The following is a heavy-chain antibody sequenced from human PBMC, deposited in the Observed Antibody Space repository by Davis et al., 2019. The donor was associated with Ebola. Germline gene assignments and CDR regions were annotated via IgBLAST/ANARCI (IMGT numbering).Heavy chain of an antibody. J-gene: IGHJ6*02. CDR2: ISYDGSNK. CDR3: AKDGAEAWVVVIGGYYYGMDV. CDR1: GFTFSSYG. V-gene: IGHV3-30*18. Sequence: GSLKISCAASGFTFSSYGMHWVRQAPGKGLEWVAVISYDGSNKYYADSVKGRFTISRDNSKNTLYLQMNSLRAEDTAVYYCAKDGAEAWVVVIGGYYYGMDVWGQGTTVTVSS. D-gene: IGHD3-22*01.